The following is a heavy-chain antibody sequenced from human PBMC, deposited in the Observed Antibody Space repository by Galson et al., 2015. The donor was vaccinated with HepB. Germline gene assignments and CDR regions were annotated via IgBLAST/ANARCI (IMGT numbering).Heavy chain of an antibody. V-gene: IGHV3-15*07. Sequence: SLRLSCAASGFTFSNAWMNWVRQAPGKGLEWVGRIKSKTDGGTTDYAAPVKGRFTISRDDSKNTLYLQMNSLKTEDTAVYYCTTDRFTIFGVVTDAFDIWGQGTMVTVSS. CDR3: TTDRFTIFGVVTDAFDI. CDR2: IKSKTDGGTT. J-gene: IGHJ3*02. CDR1: GFTFSNAW. D-gene: IGHD3-3*01.